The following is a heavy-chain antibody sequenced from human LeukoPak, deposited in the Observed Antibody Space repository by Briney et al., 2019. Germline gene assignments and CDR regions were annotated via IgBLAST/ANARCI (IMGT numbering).Heavy chain of an antibody. Sequence: ASVKVSCKASGYTFTSYAMHWVRRGPGQRLEWMGWINAGNGDTKYSQKFQGRVTIARDTSASTAYMELSSLRSEDTAVYYCARDRGGTGDFDYWGQGTLVTVSS. V-gene: IGHV1-3*01. J-gene: IGHJ4*02. CDR3: ARDRGGTGDFDY. CDR2: INAGNGDT. CDR1: GYTFTSYA. D-gene: IGHD1-1*01.